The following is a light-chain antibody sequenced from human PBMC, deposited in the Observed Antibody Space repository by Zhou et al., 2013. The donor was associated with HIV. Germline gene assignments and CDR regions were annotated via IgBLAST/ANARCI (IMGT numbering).Light chain of an antibody. J-gene: IGKJ5*01. Sequence: DIQMTQSPSSLSASVGDRVTITCRASQAISNYLAWYQQKPGKVPKLLIYGASTLQSGVPSRFSGSGSGTDFTLTISRQQSEVLSTYCRLLNYNCLFGQGTRLEIK. CDR3: LLNYNCL. CDR1: QAISNY. CDR2: GAS. V-gene: IGKV1-27*01.